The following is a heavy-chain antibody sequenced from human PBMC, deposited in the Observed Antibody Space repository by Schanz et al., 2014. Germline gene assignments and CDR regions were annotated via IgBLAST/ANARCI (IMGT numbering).Heavy chain of an antibody. CDR2: ISDSGDST. V-gene: IGHV3-11*01. CDR1: GFSFSSYT. D-gene: IGHD2-2*01. Sequence: QVYLVESGGDLVKPGGSLRLSCAASGFSFSSYTMSWVRQAPGKGLEWVSDISDSGDSTHYADSVKGRFTISRDNAKNSLFLQMNSLSAEDTAVYYCAKVAPAATYLDSWGLGTLVTVSS. J-gene: IGHJ4*02. CDR3: AKVAPAATYLDS.